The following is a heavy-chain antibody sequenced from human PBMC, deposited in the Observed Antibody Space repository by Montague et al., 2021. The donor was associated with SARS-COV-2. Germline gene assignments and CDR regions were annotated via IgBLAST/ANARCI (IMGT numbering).Heavy chain of an antibody. V-gene: IGHV4-30-2*01. CDR1: GGSIRSGGYS. J-gene: IGHJ3*02. D-gene: IGHD1-26*01. CDR3: SRGWGGTFSDDAFDI. CDR2: FYHSGSI. Sequence: TLSLTCSVSGGSIRSGGYSWSWIRQPPGKGLEWIGYFYHSGSIYYNPSIKSRVTISVDRSKNHFSLKLTSVTAADTAVYYCSRGWGGTFSDDAFDIWGQGTMVTVSS.